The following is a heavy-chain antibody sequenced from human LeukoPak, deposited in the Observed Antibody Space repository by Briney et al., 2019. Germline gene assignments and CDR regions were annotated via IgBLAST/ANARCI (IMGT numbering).Heavy chain of an antibody. J-gene: IGHJ4*02. CDR2: INSGSNTI. D-gene: IGHD3-10*01. Sequence: GGSLRLSCAASGFTFSSYSMNWVRQAPGKGLEWVAYINSGSNTIDYADSVKGRFTISRDNAKNSLYLQMNSLWAEDTAVYYCARCAGLWFGEFVDYWGQGTLVTVSS. V-gene: IGHV3-48*01. CDR3: ARCAGLWFGEFVDY. CDR1: GFTFSSYS.